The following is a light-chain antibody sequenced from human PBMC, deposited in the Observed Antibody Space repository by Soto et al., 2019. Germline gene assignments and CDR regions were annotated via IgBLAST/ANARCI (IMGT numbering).Light chain of an antibody. J-gene: IGKJ5*01. CDR3: QQYGSSPPT. Sequence: EIVLTQSPGTLSLSPGERATLSCRASQSVSSNFLAWYQQQPGQAPRLLIYGASSRATGIPVRFSGSGSGTDFTLTISRLEPEDFAVYYCQQYGSSPPTFGQGTQVEIK. V-gene: IGKV3-20*01. CDR2: GAS. CDR1: QSVSSNF.